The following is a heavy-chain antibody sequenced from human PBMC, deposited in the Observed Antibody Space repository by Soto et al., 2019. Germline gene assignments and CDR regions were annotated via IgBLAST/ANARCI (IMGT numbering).Heavy chain of an antibody. J-gene: IGHJ4*02. V-gene: IGHV3-72*01. CDR1: GFTFRDHY. CDR3: VRGYRGFDK. CDR2: SRNKDHSYST. Sequence: ESGGGLIQPGGSLRLSCAVSGFTFRDHYMDWVRQAPGKGLEWVGRSRNKDHSYSTEYAASVKGRFTISRDDSENSLFLHMNSLKAEDTAVYYCVRGYRGFDKWGQGTLVTVSS. D-gene: IGHD3-10*01.